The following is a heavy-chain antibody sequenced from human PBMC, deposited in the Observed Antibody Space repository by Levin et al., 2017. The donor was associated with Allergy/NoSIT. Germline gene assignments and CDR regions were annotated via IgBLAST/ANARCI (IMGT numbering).Heavy chain of an antibody. CDR1: GYTFTGYN. CDR3: ARVWGRYTSALNY. CDR2: INLNSGDT. D-gene: IGHD3-16*01. Sequence: ASVKVSCKASGYTFTGYNMKWVRQAPGQGLEWMGWINLNSGDTYSAQKFQGRVTMTRDTSISTAYMEVSGLTSDDTAMYYCARVWGRYTSALNYWGQGTLVTVSS. V-gene: IGHV1-2*02. J-gene: IGHJ4*02.